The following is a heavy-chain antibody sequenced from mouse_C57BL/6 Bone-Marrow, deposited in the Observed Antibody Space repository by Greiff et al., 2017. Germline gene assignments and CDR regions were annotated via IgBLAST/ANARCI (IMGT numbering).Heavy chain of an antibody. CDR2: ISGGGGNT. D-gene: IGHD2-5*01. J-gene: IGHJ3*01. Sequence: VKLMESGGGLVKPGGSLKLSCAASGFTFSSYTMSWVRQTPEKRLEWVATISGGGGNTYYPDSVKGRFTISRDNAKNTLYLQMSSLRSEDTALYYCARHNRYSNHQAWCAYWGQGTLVTVSA. CDR1: GFTFSSYT. V-gene: IGHV5-9*01. CDR3: ARHNRYSNHQAWCAY.